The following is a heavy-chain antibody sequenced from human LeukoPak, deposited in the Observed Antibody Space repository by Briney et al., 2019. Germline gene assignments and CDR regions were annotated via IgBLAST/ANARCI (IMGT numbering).Heavy chain of an antibody. V-gene: IGHV3-21*01. CDR2: ISYLSSHV. CDR1: GFTFSDYD. Sequence: KSGGSLRLSCSASGFTFSDYDMNWVRQAPGKGLEWVSSISYLSSHVYYGDSVKGRFSISRDNAKNSLYLQMNGLGAEDTAIYYCGRAFPPLRTSSAGDLWGQGILVTVSS. J-gene: IGHJ4*02. CDR3: GRAFPPLRTSSAGDL. D-gene: IGHD3-16*01.